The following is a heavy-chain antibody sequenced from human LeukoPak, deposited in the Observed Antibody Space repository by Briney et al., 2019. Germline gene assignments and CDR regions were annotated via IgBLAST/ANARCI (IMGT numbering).Heavy chain of an antibody. CDR3: AKALQLPPLEAKYSSSWDVDY. D-gene: IGHD6-13*01. CDR1: TLTFATNG. V-gene: IGHV3-30*18. Sequence: GGSLRLSWALCTLTFATNGTHWVRQAPGKGLEWVAVISYDGSNKYYADSVKGRFTISRDNSKNTLYLQMNSLGAEDTSVYYYAKALQLPPLEAKYSSSWDVDYWGQGTLVTVSS. CDR2: ISYDGSNK. J-gene: IGHJ4*02.